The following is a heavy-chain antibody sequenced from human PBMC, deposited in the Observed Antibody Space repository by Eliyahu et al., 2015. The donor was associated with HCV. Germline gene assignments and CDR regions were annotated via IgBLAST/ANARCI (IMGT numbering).Heavy chain of an antibody. CDR2: IRSKAYGGTT. D-gene: IGHD1-26*01. Sequence: EVQLVESGGGLAKPGRSLRLSCTASGFTFGDYAMSWFRQAPGKGLEWVGFIRSKAYGGTTEYAASVKGRFIISRDDSKSIAYLQMNSLKTEDTAVYYCTRWGIVGAALDYWGQGTLVTASS. CDR1: GFTFGDYA. CDR3: TRWGIVGAALDY. V-gene: IGHV3-49*05. J-gene: IGHJ4*02.